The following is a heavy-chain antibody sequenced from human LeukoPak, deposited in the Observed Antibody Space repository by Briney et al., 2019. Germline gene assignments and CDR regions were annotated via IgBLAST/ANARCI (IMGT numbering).Heavy chain of an antibody. CDR3: AREGYYYDSSVDYYYGMDV. V-gene: IGHV3-48*03. CDR1: GFTFSSYE. D-gene: IGHD3-22*01. Sequence: GGSLRLSCAASGFTFSSYEMNWVRQAPGKGLEWVSYISSSGSTIYYADSVKGRFTISRDNAKNSLYLQMNSLRTEDTAVYYCAREGYYYDSSVDYYYGMDVWGQGTTVTVSS. CDR2: ISSSGSTI. J-gene: IGHJ6*02.